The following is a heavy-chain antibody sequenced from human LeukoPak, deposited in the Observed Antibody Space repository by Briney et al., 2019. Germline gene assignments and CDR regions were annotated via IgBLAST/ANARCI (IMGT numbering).Heavy chain of an antibody. CDR3: ATSGYSSGWYGY. D-gene: IGHD6-19*01. Sequence: ASVTVSFKASGGTFISYAISWVRQAPGQGLEWMGGIIPIFGTANYAQKFQGRVTITADKSTSTAYMELSSLRSEDTAVYYCATSGYSSGWYGYWGQGTLVTVSS. CDR2: IIPIFGTA. CDR1: GGTFISYA. V-gene: IGHV1-69*06. J-gene: IGHJ4*02.